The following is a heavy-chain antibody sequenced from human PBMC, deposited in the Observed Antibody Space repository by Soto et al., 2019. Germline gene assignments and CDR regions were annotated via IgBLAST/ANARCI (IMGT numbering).Heavy chain of an antibody. Sequence: QVQLQESGPGLVKPSQTLSLTCTVSGGSISSGGYYWSWIRQHPGKGLEWIGYIYYSGSNYYNPSVKSRITISVDASKNQFSLKLSSVTAADTAVYYCARDGLEGDYYDSSGYYVFDYWGQGTLVTVSS. V-gene: IGHV4-31*03. CDR1: GGSISSGGYY. J-gene: IGHJ4*02. CDR2: IYYSGSN. D-gene: IGHD3-22*01. CDR3: ARDGLEGDYYDSSGYYVFDY.